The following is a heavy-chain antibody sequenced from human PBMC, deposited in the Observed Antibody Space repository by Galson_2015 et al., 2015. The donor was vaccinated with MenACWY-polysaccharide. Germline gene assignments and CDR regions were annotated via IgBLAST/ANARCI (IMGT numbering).Heavy chain of an antibody. Sequence: SLRLSCAASGFIFRSHSMNGVRQAPGRRLEWISYISSSTTSINYANSVKSRFTISRDNAKNSLYLQMNSLRDEAMAVYYCAKSMTILDSWGQGTLVTVSS. V-gene: IGHV3-48*02. D-gene: IGHD4/OR15-4a*01. CDR1: GFIFRSHS. CDR3: AKSMTILDS. CDR2: ISSSTTSI. J-gene: IGHJ4*02.